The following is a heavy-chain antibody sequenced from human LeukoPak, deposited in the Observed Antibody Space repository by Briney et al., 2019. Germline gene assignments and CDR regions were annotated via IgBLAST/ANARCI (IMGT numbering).Heavy chain of an antibody. J-gene: IGHJ5*02. D-gene: IGHD6-13*01. CDR3: AKAPDPGYSSSRPFDP. Sequence: GGSLRLSCAASGFTFSSYGMHWVRQAPGKGLEWVAVISYDGSNKYYADSVKGRFTISRDNSKNTLYLQMNSLRAEDTAVYYCAKAPDPGYSSSRPFDPWGQGTLVTVSS. CDR2: ISYDGSNK. CDR1: GFTFSSYG. V-gene: IGHV3-30*18.